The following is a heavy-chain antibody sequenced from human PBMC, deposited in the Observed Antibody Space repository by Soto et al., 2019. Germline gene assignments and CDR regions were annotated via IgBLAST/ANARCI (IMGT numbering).Heavy chain of an antibody. D-gene: IGHD3-16*01. CDR3: ARDGLLGYFDY. CDR2: ISYDGSNK. CDR1: GFTFSSYA. V-gene: IGHV3-30-3*01. J-gene: IGHJ4*02. Sequence: QVQLVESGGGVVQPGRSLRLSCAASGFTFSSYAMHWVRQAPGKGLEWVAVISYDGSNKYYADSVKGRFTISRDNSKNTLYLQMNSVRAEDTAVYYCARDGLLGYFDYWGQGTLVTVSS.